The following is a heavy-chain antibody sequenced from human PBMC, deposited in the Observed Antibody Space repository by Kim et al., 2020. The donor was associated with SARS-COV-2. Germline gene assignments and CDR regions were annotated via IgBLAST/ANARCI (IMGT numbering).Heavy chain of an antibody. CDR1: GFTFTTSW. V-gene: IGHV3-7*01. CDR3: ARVEGWQSVIDY. D-gene: IGHD2-15*01. J-gene: IGHJ4*02. CDR2: IKQDGSEK. Sequence: GGSLRLSCVASGFTFTTSWMTWVRQAPGKGLEWVANIKQDGSEKYYVDSVKGRFTISRDNGKNSLYLEMNSLRAEDTAVYYCARVEGWQSVIDYWGQGTPVTVSS.